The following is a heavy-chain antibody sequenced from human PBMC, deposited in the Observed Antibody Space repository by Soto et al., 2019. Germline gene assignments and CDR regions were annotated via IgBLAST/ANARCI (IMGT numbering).Heavy chain of an antibody. J-gene: IGHJ4*02. CDR2: INHSGST. CDR3: ARYKITGLFDY. V-gene: IGHV4-34*01. D-gene: IGHD2-8*02. Sequence: QVQLQQWGAGLLKPSETLSLTCAVYGGSFSGYYWTWIRQPPGTGLEWIGEINHSGSTNYNPSLKSRVTLSVDTSKNQFSLKLTSVTAAYTAVYYCARYKITGLFDYGGQGTLVTVSS. CDR1: GGSFSGYY.